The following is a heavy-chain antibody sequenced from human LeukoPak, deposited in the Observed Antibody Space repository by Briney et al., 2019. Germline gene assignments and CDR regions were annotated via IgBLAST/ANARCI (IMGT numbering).Heavy chain of an antibody. D-gene: IGHD5-18*01. CDR2: MNPNSGNT. CDR1: GYTFTSYD. J-gene: IGHJ6*03. CDR3: ARGGRGYSYGSYYYYMDV. Sequence: ASVKVSCKASGYTFTSYDINWVRQATGQGLEWMGWMNPNSGNTGYAQKFQGRVTMARNTSISTAYMELSSLRSEDTAVYYCARGGRGYSYGSYYYYMDVWGKGTTVTVSS. V-gene: IGHV1-8*01.